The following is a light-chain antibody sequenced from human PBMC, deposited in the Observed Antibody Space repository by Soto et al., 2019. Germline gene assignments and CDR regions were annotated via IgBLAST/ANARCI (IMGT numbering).Light chain of an antibody. Sequence: QSALTQPASVSGSPGQSITISCTGTSSDVGGYNYVSWYQQHPGKAPKLMIYDVSNRPSGVSNGFSGSKSGNTASPTISGLQAEDEADYYCSSYTSSSTLVVFGGGTQLTVL. J-gene: IGLJ2*01. CDR3: SSYTSSSTLVV. V-gene: IGLV2-14*01. CDR1: SSDVGGYNY. CDR2: DVS.